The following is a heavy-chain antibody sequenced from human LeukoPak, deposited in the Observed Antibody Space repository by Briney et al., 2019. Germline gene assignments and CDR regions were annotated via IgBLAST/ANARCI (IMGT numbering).Heavy chain of an antibody. J-gene: IGHJ6*02. V-gene: IGHV3-7*01. Sequence: GGSLRPSCAASGFTFSTYWMSWVRQAPGKGLEWVANIKPDGGEKYYVDSVEGRFTISRDNAKNSLYLQMNSLRAGDTAVYYCVRAGTSGWDYYNYAMDVWGQGTTVTVSS. CDR1: GFTFSTYW. CDR3: VRAGTSGWDYYNYAMDV. D-gene: IGHD6-19*01. CDR2: IKPDGGEK.